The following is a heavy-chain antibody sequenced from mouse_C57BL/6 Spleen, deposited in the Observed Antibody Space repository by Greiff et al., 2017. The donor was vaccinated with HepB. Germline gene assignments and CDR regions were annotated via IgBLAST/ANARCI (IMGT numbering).Heavy chain of an antibody. CDR3: AREGYGSGFDY. D-gene: IGHD1-1*01. J-gene: IGHJ2*01. CDR2: ISYSGST. CDR1: GYSITSGYD. Sequence: EVQVVESGPGMVKPSQSLSLTCTVTGYSITSGYDWHWIRHFPGNKLEWMGYISYSGSTNYNPSLKSRISITHDTSKNHFFLKLNSVTTEDTATYYCAREGYGSGFDYWGQGTTLTVSS. V-gene: IGHV3-1*01.